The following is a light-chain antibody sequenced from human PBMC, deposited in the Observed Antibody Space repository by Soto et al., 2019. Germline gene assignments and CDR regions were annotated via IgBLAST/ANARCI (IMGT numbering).Light chain of an antibody. Sequence: EFAWTQSPGTLCLSPGARATLSCRSSQTIANNYLTWYQQKPGQAPRLLIYDASTRAPGIPARFSGSGSGTELTLTISSLQSDDFAVYHCQQYNNWPPTFGHGTRLEIK. V-gene: IGKV3-15*01. CDR1: QTIANN. CDR3: QQYNNWPPT. J-gene: IGKJ5*01. CDR2: DAS.